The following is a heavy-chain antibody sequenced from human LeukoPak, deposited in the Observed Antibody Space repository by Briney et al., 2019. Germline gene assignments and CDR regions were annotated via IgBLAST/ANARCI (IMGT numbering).Heavy chain of an antibody. D-gene: IGHD2-15*01. CDR1: GYTFTSYA. V-gene: IGHV1-3*01. CDR3: ARRFCGGGSCYTGMFDY. CDR2: INAGNGNT. J-gene: IGHJ4*02. Sequence: GASVKVSCKASGYTFTSYAMHWVRQAPGQRLEWMGWINAGNGNTKYSQKFQGRVTITRDTSASIAYMELSSLRSEDTAVYYCARRFCGGGSCYTGMFDYWGQGTLVTVSS.